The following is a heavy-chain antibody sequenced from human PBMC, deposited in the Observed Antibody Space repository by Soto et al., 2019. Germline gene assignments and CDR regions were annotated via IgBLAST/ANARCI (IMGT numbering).Heavy chain of an antibody. D-gene: IGHD5-12*01. CDR1: GYRFTIFC. CDR3: ARGIEMARIGWFDP. CDR2: IYPCDADI. V-gene: IGHV5-51*01. J-gene: IGHJ5*02. Sequence: PGESLKISCNGSGYRFTIFCIGWVLQMPGKGLEWLWIIYPCDADIIYTPSFQCQVTMSADKSISTAYLQWSSLKASDTAIYYCARGIEMARIGWFDPWGQGTLVTVSS.